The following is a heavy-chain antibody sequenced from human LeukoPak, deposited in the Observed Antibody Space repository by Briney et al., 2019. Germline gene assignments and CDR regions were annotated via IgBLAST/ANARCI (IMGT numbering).Heavy chain of an antibody. V-gene: IGHV1-8*01. CDR1: GYTFTSYD. CDR3: ARVHASLVPAADY. D-gene: IGHD2-2*01. CDR2: MNPNSGNT. Sequence: ASVKVYCKASGYTFTSYDINWVRQATGQGLEWMGWMNPNSGNTGYAQKFQGRVTMTRNTSISTAYMELSSLRSEDTAVYYCARVHASLVPAADYWGQGTLVTVSS. J-gene: IGHJ4*02.